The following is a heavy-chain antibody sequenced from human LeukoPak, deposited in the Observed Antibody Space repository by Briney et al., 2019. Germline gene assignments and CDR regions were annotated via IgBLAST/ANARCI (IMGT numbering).Heavy chain of an antibody. Sequence: GGSLRLSCAASGFWFSNSWMYWVRQGPGKGPVWVSRMKTDGTRIEYADSVKGRFTISRDNAKNTLFLQMSSLRVEDTAVYYCARGWGSNVYASALDVWGRGTMVTVSS. V-gene: IGHV3-74*01. J-gene: IGHJ3*01. CDR3: ARGWGSNVYASALDV. CDR1: GFWFSNSW. D-gene: IGHD3-16*01. CDR2: MKTDGTRI.